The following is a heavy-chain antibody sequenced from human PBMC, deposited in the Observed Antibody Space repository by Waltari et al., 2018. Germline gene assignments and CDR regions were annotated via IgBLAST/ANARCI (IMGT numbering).Heavy chain of an antibody. CDR2: IRSNDYTGGT. Sequence: EVQLVESGGDMVQPGRSLRLSCPGSGFTFRNYAINWVRQAPGKGLEWVGFIRSNDYTGGTSFAASVGGRFTISRDDSKRTAYLQMNALQTDDSATYYCTREDDGNDSGAFDLWGQGTLVTVSS. CDR1: GFTFRNYA. J-gene: IGHJ3*01. V-gene: IGHV3-49*04. CDR3: TREDDGNDSGAFDL. D-gene: IGHD5-12*01.